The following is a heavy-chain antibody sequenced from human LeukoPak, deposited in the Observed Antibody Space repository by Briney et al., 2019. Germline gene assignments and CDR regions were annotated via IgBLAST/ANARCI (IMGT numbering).Heavy chain of an antibody. J-gene: IGHJ6*04. CDR1: GFIFGTYS. V-gene: IGHV3-48*04. CDR3: AELGITMIGGV. D-gene: IGHD3-10*02. CDR2: ISSSSSTI. Sequence: GGSLRLSCAASGFIFGTYSMNWVRQAPGKGLEWVSYISSSSSTIYYADSVKGRFTISRDNAKNSLYLQMNSLRAEDTAVYYCAELGITMIGGVWGKGTTVTISS.